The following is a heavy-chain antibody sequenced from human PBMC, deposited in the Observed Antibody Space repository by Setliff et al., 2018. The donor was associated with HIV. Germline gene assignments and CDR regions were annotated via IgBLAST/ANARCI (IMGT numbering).Heavy chain of an antibody. CDR2: INPHNGGA. D-gene: IGHD2-2*03. CDR3: ATDGGICDISCRAGVGKVALAGYGDW. CDR1: GYTFTDYF. V-gene: IGHV1-2*02. Sequence: ASVKVSCKSSGYTFTDYFMHWVRQAPGQGLEWLGWINPHNGGASYAQRFQGRITMTLDTSTKTAYLELNGLTSDDTAVYYCATDGGICDISCRAGVGKVALAGYGDWWGQGTPVTVSS. J-gene: IGHJ4*02.